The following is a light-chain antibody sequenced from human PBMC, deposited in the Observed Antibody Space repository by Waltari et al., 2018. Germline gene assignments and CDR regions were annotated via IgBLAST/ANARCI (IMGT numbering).Light chain of an antibody. CDR2: GAS. V-gene: IGKV3-20*01. Sequence: ENELTQSPGTLSLSPGERDTLPCRAGHSVCSIYLTWYQKKPGQAPKLLIYGASSRATGIPDRFSGSGSGTDFTLTISRLEPEDFAVYYCQQYGSSLGTFGQGTKVEIK. CDR1: HSVCSIY. CDR3: QQYGSSLGT. J-gene: IGKJ1*01.